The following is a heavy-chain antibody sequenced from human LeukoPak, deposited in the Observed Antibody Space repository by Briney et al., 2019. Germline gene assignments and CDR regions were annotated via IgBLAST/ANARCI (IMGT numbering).Heavy chain of an antibody. J-gene: IGHJ4*02. CDR1: GDSLSSYY. CDR3: ARAVYGSGATAFDY. V-gene: IGHV4-59*08. D-gene: IGHD3-10*01. Sequence: SETLSLTCTVSGDSLSSYYWSWVRQPPGKGLEWLAYIYYSGRTNYNPSLKSRVSISVDTSKNQFSLKLSSVTAADTAVYYCARAVYGSGATAFDYWGQGTLVTVSS. CDR2: IYYSGRT.